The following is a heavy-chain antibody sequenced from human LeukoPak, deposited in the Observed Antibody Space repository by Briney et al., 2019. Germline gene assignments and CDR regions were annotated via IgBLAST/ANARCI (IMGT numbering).Heavy chain of an antibody. V-gene: IGHV4-38-2*02. CDR1: GYSISSGYY. CDR2: IYHSGST. D-gene: IGHD3-16*01. J-gene: IGHJ4*02. CDR3: ARAHPSWRIMITFGGVLYYFDY. Sequence: NPSETLSLTCTVSGYSISSGYYWGWIRQPPGKGLEWIGSIYHSGSTCYNPSLKSRVTISVDTSKNQFSLKLSSVTAADTAVYYCARAHPSWRIMITFGGVLYYFDYWGQGTLVTVSS.